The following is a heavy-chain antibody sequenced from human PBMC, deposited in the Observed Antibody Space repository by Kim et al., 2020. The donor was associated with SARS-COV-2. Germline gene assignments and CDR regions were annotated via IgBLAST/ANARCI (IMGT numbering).Heavy chain of an antibody. CDR3: ASCCVRSSVYPVRRPY. CDR2: ISSSSSTI. J-gene: IGHJ4*02. CDR1: GFTFSSYS. V-gene: IGHV3-48*02. D-gene: IGHD2-2*02. Sequence: GGSLRLSCAASGFTFSSYSMNWVRQAPGKGLEWVSYISSSSSTIYYADSVKGRFTISRDNAKNSLYLQMNSLRDEDTAVYYCASCCVRSSVYPVRRPYWGQGTLVTVSS.